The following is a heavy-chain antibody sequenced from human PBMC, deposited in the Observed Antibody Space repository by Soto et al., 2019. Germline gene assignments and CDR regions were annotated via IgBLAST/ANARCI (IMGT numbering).Heavy chain of an antibody. J-gene: IGHJ4*02. CDR2: VSGSGDRT. Sequence: PGGSLRLSSAASGFTLSSYAMGWVRQAPGKGLEWVSVVSGSGDRTYYADSVKGRFTLSRTNSTNTLYLQGNSQRAEDKAIYYCAKDALYMIAEVTGGQLDYWGQGTLVTVSS. D-gene: IGHD3-22*01. V-gene: IGHV3-23*01. CDR3: AKDALYMIAEVTGGQLDY. CDR1: GFTLSSYA.